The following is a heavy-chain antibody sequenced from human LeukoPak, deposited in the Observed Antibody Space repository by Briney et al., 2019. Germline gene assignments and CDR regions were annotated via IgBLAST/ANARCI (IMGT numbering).Heavy chain of an antibody. J-gene: IGHJ4*02. D-gene: IGHD6-13*01. CDR1: RFTFSSYW. V-gene: IGHV3-74*01. Sequence: GGSLRLSCAASRFTFSSYWMHWVRQAPGKGLVWVSRINSDGSSTSYADSVKGRFTISRDNAKNTLYLQMNSLRAEDTAVYYCARDMGIAAAGCPDYWGQGTLVTVSS. CDR2: INSDGSST. CDR3: ARDMGIAAAGCPDY.